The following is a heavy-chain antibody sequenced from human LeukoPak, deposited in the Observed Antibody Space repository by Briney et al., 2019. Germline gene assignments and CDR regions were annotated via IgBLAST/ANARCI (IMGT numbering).Heavy chain of an antibody. CDR3: ARGASRYCSSTSCNWFDP. CDR2: IWYDGSNK. Sequence: GGSLRLSCAAAGFTFSRYGMPWVRQAPGKGLDWLAVIWYDGSNKYCADSVKGRFTISRDNSKNTLYLQMNGLRAEDTAVYYCARGASRYCSSTSCNWFDPWGQGTLVTVSS. J-gene: IGHJ5*02. D-gene: IGHD2-2*01. V-gene: IGHV3-33*01. CDR1: GFTFSRYG.